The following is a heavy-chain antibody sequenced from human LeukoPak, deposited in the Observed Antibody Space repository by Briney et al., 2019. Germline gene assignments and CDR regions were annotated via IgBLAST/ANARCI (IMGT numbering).Heavy chain of an antibody. J-gene: IGHJ3*02. Sequence: GGSLRLSCAASGFTFSSYSMNWVRQAPGKGLEWVSSISSSSSYIYYADSVKGRFTISRDNAKNSLYLQMNSLRAEDTAVYYCARVGLWFGEPDAFDIWGQGTMVTVSS. D-gene: IGHD3-10*01. V-gene: IGHV3-21*01. CDR2: ISSSSSYI. CDR1: GFTFSSYS. CDR3: ARVGLWFGEPDAFDI.